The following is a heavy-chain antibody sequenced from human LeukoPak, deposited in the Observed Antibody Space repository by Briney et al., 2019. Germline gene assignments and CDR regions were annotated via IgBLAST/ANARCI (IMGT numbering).Heavy chain of an antibody. V-gene: IGHV4-30-2*01. CDR3: ARERHYTMDV. CDR1: GGSISSGAYS. D-gene: IGHD3-10*01. J-gene: IGHJ6*02. Sequence: SQTLSLTCAVSGGSISSGAYSWSWIRQPPGKSLEWIGYIYHSGSTYYNPSLKSRVTISVDRSKNQFSLKLSSVTAADTAVYYCARERHYTMDVWGQGTTVTVSS. CDR2: IYHSGST.